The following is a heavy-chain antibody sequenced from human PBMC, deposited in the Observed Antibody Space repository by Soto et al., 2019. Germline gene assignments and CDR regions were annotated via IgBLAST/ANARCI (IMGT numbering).Heavy chain of an antibody. CDR2: VIPLTGTA. CDR3: ARLGLDLDFDP. Sequence: QVRLVQSGPEVKRPGSSVKISCKSSGDSFSRFAVSWVRQAPGQGLEWMGGVIPLTGTANYIQKFRGRVTINADDSSSTVSMEVSSLRSDYTAVYYCARLGLDLDFDPWGQGNLVTVAP. J-gene: IGHJ5*02. D-gene: IGHD1-1*01. V-gene: IGHV1-69*01. CDR1: GDSFSRFA.